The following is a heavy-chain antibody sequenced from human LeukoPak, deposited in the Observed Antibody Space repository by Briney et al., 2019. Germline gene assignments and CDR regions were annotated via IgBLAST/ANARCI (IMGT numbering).Heavy chain of an antibody. J-gene: IGHJ6*03. CDR1: GGSISSYY. V-gene: IGHV4-59*01. CDR2: IYYSGST. CDR3: AGRVDYYYYYYMGV. Sequence: PSETLSLTCTVSGGSISSYYWSWIRQPPGKGLEWIGYIYYSGSTNYNPSLKSRVTISVDTSKNQFSLKLSSVTAADTAVYYCAGRVDYYYYYYMGVWGRGTTVTVSS.